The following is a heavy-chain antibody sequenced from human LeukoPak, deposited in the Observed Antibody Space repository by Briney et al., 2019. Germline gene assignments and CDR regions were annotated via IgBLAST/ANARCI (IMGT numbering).Heavy chain of an antibody. J-gene: IGHJ6*03. CDR2: VFDSGST. Sequence: PSETLSLTCSVSGASFSTNYWSWIRQPPRRGLEWIGYVFDSGSTNYNPSLKSRVTISVDTSTKQFSLRLSSVTAADTAVYYCARLYQQSKWKYYYYYMDVWGKGTAVTVSS. CDR3: ARLYQQSKWKYYYYYMDV. CDR1: GASFSTNY. V-gene: IGHV4-59*01. D-gene: IGHD1-1*01.